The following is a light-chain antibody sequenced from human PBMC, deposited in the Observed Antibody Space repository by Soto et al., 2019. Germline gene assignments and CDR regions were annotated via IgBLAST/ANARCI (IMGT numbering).Light chain of an antibody. J-gene: IGLJ1*01. Sequence: QSALTPPPSASGSPGQSVTISCPGTSRDVGGYNSVSWYQQHPGQAPKLMIYEVTKRPSGVPDRFSGSKSGNTASLTVSGLQAEDEADYYCSSYAGSNNLYVFGTGTKVTVL. CDR2: EVT. CDR1: SRDVGGYNS. V-gene: IGLV2-8*01. CDR3: SSYAGSNNLYV.